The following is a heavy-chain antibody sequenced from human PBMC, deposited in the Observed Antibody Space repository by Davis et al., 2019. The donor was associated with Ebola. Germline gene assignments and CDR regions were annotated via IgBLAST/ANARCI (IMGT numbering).Heavy chain of an antibody. CDR2: IIPIFGTA. V-gene: IGHV1-69*06. CDR3: ARGGGVVVVAATIGFDH. J-gene: IGHJ5*02. Sequence: SVKVSCKASGGTFSSYAISWVRQAPGQGLEWMGGIIPIFGTANYAQKFQGRVTITADKSTSTAYMELSSLRSEDTAVYYCARGGGVVVVAATIGFDHWGQGTLVTVSS. D-gene: IGHD2-15*01. CDR1: GGTFSSYA.